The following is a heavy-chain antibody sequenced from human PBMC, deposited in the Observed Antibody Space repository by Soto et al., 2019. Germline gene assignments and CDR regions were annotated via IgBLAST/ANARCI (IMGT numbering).Heavy chain of an antibody. D-gene: IGHD3-3*01. CDR3: ARVIYGNSKRFLARWFDP. J-gene: IGHJ5*02. Sequence: QVQLQESGPGLVKPSQTLSLTCTVSGGSISSGDYYWSWIRQPPGKGLEWLAYIYYSGSTYYNPSLKSRVTISIDTSKNQFSLKLSSVTAADTAVYYCARVIYGNSKRFLARWFDPWGQGTLVTVSS. V-gene: IGHV4-30-4*01. CDR2: IYYSGST. CDR1: GGSISSGDYY.